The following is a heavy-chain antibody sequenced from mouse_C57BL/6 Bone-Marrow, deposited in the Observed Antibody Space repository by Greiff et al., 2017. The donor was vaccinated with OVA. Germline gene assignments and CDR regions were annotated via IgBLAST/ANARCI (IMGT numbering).Heavy chain of an antibody. J-gene: IGHJ4*01. Sequence: VQLQQSGAELVRPGASVTLSCKASGYTFTDYEMHWVKQTPVHGLKWIGAIDPETGGTAYNQKFKGKAILTADKSSSTAYMELRSLTSEDSAVYYCTRGGLYAMDYWGQGTSVTVSS. CDR1: GYTFTDYE. CDR3: TRGGLYAMDY. CDR2: IDPETGGT. V-gene: IGHV1-15*01.